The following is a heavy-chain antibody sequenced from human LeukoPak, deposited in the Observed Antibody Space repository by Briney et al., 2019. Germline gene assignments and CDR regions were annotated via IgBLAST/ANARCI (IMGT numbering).Heavy chain of an antibody. CDR3: ARQKIRFPVGISDYYGSGSYGGEFDY. J-gene: IGHJ4*02. D-gene: IGHD3-10*01. V-gene: IGHV4-34*01. CDR2: INHSGST. CDR1: GGSFSGYY. Sequence: SSETLSLTCAVYGGSFSGYYWSWIRQPPGKGLEWIGEINHSGSTNYNPSLKSRVTISVDTSKNQFSLKLSSVTAADTAVYYCARQKIRFPVGISDYYGSGSYGGEFDYWGQGTLVTVSS.